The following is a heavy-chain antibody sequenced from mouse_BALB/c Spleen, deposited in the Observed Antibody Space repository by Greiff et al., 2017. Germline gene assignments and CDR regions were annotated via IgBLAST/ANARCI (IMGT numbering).Heavy chain of an antibody. D-gene: IGHD2-14*01. Sequence: EVKLLESGPGLVKPSQSLSLTCTVTGYSITSDYAWNWIRQFPGNKLEWMGYISYSGSTSYNPSLKSRISITRDTSKNQFFLQLNSVTTEDTATYYCARSGDRYDVRAYAMDYWGQGTSVTVSS. J-gene: IGHJ4*01. CDR1: GYSITSDYA. CDR3: ARSGDRYDVRAYAMDY. CDR2: ISYSGST. V-gene: IGHV3-2*02.